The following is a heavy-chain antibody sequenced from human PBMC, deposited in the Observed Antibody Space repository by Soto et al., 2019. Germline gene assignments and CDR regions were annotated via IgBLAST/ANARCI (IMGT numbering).Heavy chain of an antibody. V-gene: IGHV3-15*07. CDR2: INNKAYGGTT. CDR1: GFIFGDAW. D-gene: IGHD4-17*01. J-gene: IGHJ4*02. Sequence: EVQLVESGGGLVKPGGSLRVSCVASGFIFGDAWMNWVRQAPGKGLEWVGRINNKAYGGTTDYAAPVKGRFTISRDDSKNSLYLQMNSLKSEDTAVYYCTTDVPDYGGNSGVGYWGQGPLVTVSS. CDR3: TTDVPDYGGNSGVGY.